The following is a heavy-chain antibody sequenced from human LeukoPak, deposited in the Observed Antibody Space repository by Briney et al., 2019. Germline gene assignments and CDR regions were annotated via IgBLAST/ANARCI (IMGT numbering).Heavy chain of an antibody. Sequence: SETLSLTCTVSGGSISSSSYYWGWIRQPPGKGLEWIGSIYYSGSTYYNPSLKSRVTISVDTSKNQFSLKLSSVTAADTAVYYCARDLTIFGVVDYWGQGALVTVSS. CDR3: ARDLTIFGVVDY. CDR2: IYYSGST. V-gene: IGHV4-39*07. D-gene: IGHD3-3*01. CDR1: GGSISSSSYY. J-gene: IGHJ4*02.